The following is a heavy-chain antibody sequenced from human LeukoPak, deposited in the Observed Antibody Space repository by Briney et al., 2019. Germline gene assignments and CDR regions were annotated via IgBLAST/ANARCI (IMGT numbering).Heavy chain of an antibody. CDR3: ARSHQQLVYDAFDI. D-gene: IGHD6-13*01. CDR1: GYTFNTYI. CDR2: ISAYNGNT. Sequence: GASVKVSCKASGYTFNTYIINWVRQAPGQGLEWMGWISAYNGNTNYAQKLQGRVTMTTDTSTSTAYMELRSLRSDDTAVYYCARSHQQLVYDAFDIWGQGTMVTVSS. V-gene: IGHV1-18*01. J-gene: IGHJ3*02.